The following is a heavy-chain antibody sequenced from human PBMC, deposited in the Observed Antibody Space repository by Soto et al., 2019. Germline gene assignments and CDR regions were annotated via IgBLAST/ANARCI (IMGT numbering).Heavy chain of an antibody. D-gene: IGHD1-1*01. J-gene: IGHJ4*02. Sequence: HPGGSLRLSCAASGLTFSSYGMHWVRQAPGKGLEWVAVIWYDGSNKYYADSVKGRFTISRDNSKNTLYLQMNSLRAEDTAVYYCARDVLNSDYYFDYWGQGTLVTVSS. CDR1: GLTFSSYG. CDR3: ARDVLNSDYYFDY. CDR2: IWYDGSNK. V-gene: IGHV3-33*01.